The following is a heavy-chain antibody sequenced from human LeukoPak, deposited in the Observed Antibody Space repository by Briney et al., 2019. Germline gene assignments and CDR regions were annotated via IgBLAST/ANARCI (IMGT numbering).Heavy chain of an antibody. D-gene: IGHD6-19*01. Sequence: GGSLRLSCAASGFTFSDYSMNWVRQAPGKGLEWVSSISSDSSYIYYADSLKRRLTISRDNAKNTLYLQMGSLRPEDMAVYYCARVDSGSACASWGQGILVTVSS. CDR1: GFTFSDYS. J-gene: IGHJ1*01. V-gene: IGHV3-21*01. CDR2: ISSDSSYI. CDR3: ARVDSGSACAS.